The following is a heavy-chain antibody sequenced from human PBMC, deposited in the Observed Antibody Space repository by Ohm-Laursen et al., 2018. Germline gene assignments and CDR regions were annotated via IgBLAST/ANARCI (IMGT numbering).Heavy chain of an antibody. D-gene: IGHD1-26*01. J-gene: IGHJ6*02. CDR1: GGSISSYY. V-gene: IGHV4-59*01. CDR2: IYYSGST. Sequence: GTLSLTCTVSGGSISSYYWSWIRQPPGKGLEWIGYIYYSGSTNYNPSLKSRVTISVDTSKNQFSLKLSSVTAADTAVYYCARDSGHSGSYYGMDVWGQGTTVTVSS. CDR3: ARDSGHSGSYYGMDV.